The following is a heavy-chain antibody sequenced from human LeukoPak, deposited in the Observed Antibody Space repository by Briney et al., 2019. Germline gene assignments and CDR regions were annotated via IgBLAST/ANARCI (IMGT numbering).Heavy chain of an antibody. V-gene: IGHV3-21*01. D-gene: IGHD3-22*01. Sequence: GGSLRLSCAAPGFTFSTYSMNWVRQAPGKGLEWVSSISGSSIYIYYADSVKGRFTISRDNAKNSLYLQMNSLRAEDTAVYYCARDPPYSDSSGYYYDYWGQGTLVTVSS. CDR2: ISGSSIYI. J-gene: IGHJ4*02. CDR1: GFTFSTYS. CDR3: ARDPPYSDSSGYYYDY.